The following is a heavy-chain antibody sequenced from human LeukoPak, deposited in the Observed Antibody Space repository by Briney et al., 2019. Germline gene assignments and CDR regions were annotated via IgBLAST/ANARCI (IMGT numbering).Heavy chain of an antibody. CDR2: ISGSGGST. Sequence: GGSLRLSCAASGFTFSSYAMSWVRQVPGKGLEWVSAISGSGGSTYYADSVKGRFTISRDNSKNTLYLQMNSLRAEDTAVYYCARALAAAGLSYYYGMDVWAKGPRSPSP. CDR3: ARALAAAGLSYYYGMDV. J-gene: IGHJ6*02. V-gene: IGHV3-23*01. CDR1: GFTFSSYA. D-gene: IGHD6-13*01.